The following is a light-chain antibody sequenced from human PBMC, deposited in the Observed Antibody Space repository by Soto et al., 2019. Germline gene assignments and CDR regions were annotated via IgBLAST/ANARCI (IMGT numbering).Light chain of an antibody. V-gene: IGKV1-33*01. CDR2: DAS. Sequence: DIPMTQSPSSLSASVGDSVTITCQASQGISNYLNWYQQKPGKAPRLLIYDASNLETRVPSRFSGSGSGTHFTFTISSLPPEYIATYYCQQDDKLFTFGPGTKVDIK. J-gene: IGKJ3*01. CDR1: QGISNY. CDR3: QQDDKLFT.